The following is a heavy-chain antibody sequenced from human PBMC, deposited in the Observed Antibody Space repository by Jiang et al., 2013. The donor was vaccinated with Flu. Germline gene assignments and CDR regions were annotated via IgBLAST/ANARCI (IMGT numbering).Heavy chain of an antibody. CDR3: ARDRYCSGGSCYSRGLNWFDP. V-gene: IGHV3-30*04. CDR1: YA. CDR2: ISYDGSNK. J-gene: IGHJ5*02. D-gene: IGHD2-15*01. Sequence: YAMHWIRQAPGKGLEWVAVISYDGSNKYYADSVKGRFTISRDNSKNTLYLQMNSLRAEDTAVYYCARDRYCSGGSCYSRGLNWFDPWGQGTLVTVSS.